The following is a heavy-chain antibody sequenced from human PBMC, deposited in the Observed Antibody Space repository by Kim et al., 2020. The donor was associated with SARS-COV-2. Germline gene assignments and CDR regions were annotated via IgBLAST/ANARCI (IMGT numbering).Heavy chain of an antibody. J-gene: IGHJ4*02. D-gene: IGHD6-25*01. CDR1: GGSISSSSYY. Sequence: SETLSLTCTVSGGSISSSSYYWGWIRQPPGKGLEWIGSIYYSGSTYYNPSLKSRVTISVDTSKNQFSLKLSSVTAADTAVYYCARGGRYRSGPLDNWGQGTLVTVSS. CDR3: ARGGRYRSGPLDN. CDR2: IYYSGST. V-gene: IGHV4-39*07.